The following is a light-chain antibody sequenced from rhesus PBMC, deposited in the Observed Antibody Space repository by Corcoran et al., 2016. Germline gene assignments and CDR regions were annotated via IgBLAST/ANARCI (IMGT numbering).Light chain of an antibody. V-gene: IGKV1-74*01. J-gene: IGKJ2*01. Sequence: DIQMTQSPSSLSASVGDRVTITCRASENVNNYLHWNQLKPGKAPKHLIYAASTLQSGVQSRFSGSGSGADYTFTISSVQPEVVATYYCQHSYGTPCSFGQGTKVEIK. CDR2: AAS. CDR1: ENVNNY. CDR3: QHSYGTPCS.